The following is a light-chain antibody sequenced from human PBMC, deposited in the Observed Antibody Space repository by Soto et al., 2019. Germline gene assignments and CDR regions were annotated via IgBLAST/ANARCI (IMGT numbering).Light chain of an antibody. Sequence: ALTQPASVSGSPGQSITISCTGTSSDVGGYNYVSWYQQHPGKAPKLMIYEVSNRPSGVSNRFSGSKSGNTAALTISGLQAEDEADYYCSSYTSSSIDYVFGTGTKLTVL. J-gene: IGLJ1*01. V-gene: IGLV2-14*01. CDR1: SSDVGGYNY. CDR2: EVS. CDR3: SSYTSSSIDYV.